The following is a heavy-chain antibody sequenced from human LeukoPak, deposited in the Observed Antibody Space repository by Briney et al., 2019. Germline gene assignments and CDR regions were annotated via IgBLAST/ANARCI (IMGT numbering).Heavy chain of an antibody. Sequence: GGSLRLSCEASGFTFSSYAVHWVRQAPGKGLEWVAVISYDGGNKFYADSVKGRFTIFRDNSKNTLDLQMSSLRAEDTAIYYCARDQLAYSGYDTLFAYWGQGTLVTVSS. V-gene: IGHV3-30*04. CDR2: ISYDGGNK. CDR1: GFTFSSYA. D-gene: IGHD5-12*01. CDR3: ARDQLAYSGYDTLFAY. J-gene: IGHJ4*02.